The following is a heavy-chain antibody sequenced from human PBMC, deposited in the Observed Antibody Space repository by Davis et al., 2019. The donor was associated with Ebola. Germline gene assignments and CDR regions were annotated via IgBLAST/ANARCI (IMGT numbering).Heavy chain of an antibody. V-gene: IGHV3-73*01. Sequence: GESLKISCAASGFTFSSYSMNWVRQASGKGLEWVGRIRSKANSYATAYAASVKGRFTISRDDSKNTAYLQMNSLKTEDTAAYYCTKDFDYVNGYWGQGALVTVSS. CDR3: TKDFDYVNGY. D-gene: IGHD4-17*01. CDR2: IRSKANSYAT. J-gene: IGHJ4*02. CDR1: GFTFSSYS.